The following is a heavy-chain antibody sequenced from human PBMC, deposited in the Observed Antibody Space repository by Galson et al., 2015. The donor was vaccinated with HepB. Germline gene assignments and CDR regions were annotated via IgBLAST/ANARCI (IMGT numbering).Heavy chain of an antibody. V-gene: IGHV3-21*01. CDR1: GFTFSSYS. CDR2: ISSSSSYI. J-gene: IGHJ5*02. Sequence: SLRLSCAASGFTFSSYSMNWVRQAPGKGLEWVSSISSSSSYIYYADSVKGRFTISRDNAKNSLYLQMNSLRAEDTAVYYCARDPVTFGGVIATWGWFDPWGQGTLVTVSS. D-gene: IGHD3-16*02. CDR3: ARDPVTFGGVIATWGWFDP.